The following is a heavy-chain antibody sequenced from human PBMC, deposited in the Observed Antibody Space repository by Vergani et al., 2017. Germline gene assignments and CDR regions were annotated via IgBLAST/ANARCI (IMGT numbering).Heavy chain of an antibody. Sequence: VQLVESGGGVVQPGRSLRLSCAASGFTFDDYAMHWVRQAPGKGLEWVSGISWNSGSIGYADSVKGRFTISRDNAKNSLYLQMNSLRAEDTALYYCAKAQLLWFGGALDYWGQGTLVTVSS. V-gene: IGHV3-9*01. CDR2: ISWNSGSI. CDR1: GFTFDDYA. D-gene: IGHD3-10*01. CDR3: AKAQLLWFGGALDY. J-gene: IGHJ4*02.